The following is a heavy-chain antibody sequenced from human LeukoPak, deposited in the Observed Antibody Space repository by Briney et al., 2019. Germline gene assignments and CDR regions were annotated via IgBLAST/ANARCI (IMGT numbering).Heavy chain of an antibody. Sequence: SETLSLTCTVSGGSISSGGYYWSWIRQHTGKGLEWIGYIYYSGSTYYNPSLKSRVTISVDTSKNQFSLKLSSVTAADTAVYYCARVVEDSSSWYGGWFDYWGQGTLVTVSS. J-gene: IGHJ4*02. CDR1: GGSISSGGYY. V-gene: IGHV4-31*03. D-gene: IGHD6-13*01. CDR3: ARVVEDSSSWYGGWFDY. CDR2: IYYSGST.